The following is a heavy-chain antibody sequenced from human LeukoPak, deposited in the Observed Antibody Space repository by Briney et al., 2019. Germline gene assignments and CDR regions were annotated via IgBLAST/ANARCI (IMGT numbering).Heavy chain of an antibody. CDR1: GGSISSSSYY. CDR2: IYHSGSPY. D-gene: IGHD3-3*01. Sequence: PSETLSLTCSVSGGSISSSSYYWGWIRQPPGKGLEWIGSIYHSGSPYYYKPSLKSRLTISLDTSKNQFSLKVHSVTAADTAVYYCARGREDEFWSGYYYFDYWGQGTLVTVSS. CDR3: ARGREDEFWSGYYYFDY. V-gene: IGHV4-39*07. J-gene: IGHJ4*02.